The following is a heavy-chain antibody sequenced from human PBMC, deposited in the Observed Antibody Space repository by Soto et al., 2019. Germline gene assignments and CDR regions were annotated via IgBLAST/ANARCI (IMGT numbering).Heavy chain of an antibody. V-gene: IGHV3-30*03. CDR2: TSYDGTDE. Sequence: GGSLRLSCAASGFSFSSYGMHWVRQAPGKGLEWVAMTSYDGTDEYYADSVKGRFTISRDNSKSTLYLQMKSLRAEDTAVYYCASERGLQSRYWGQGTLVTVSS. CDR1: GFSFSSYG. CDR3: ASERGLQSRY. D-gene: IGHD4-4*01. J-gene: IGHJ4*02.